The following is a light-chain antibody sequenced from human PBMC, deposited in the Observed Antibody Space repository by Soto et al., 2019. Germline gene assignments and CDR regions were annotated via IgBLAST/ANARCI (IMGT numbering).Light chain of an antibody. J-gene: IGKJ1*01. CDR2: GVS. CDR1: QSVATN. Sequence: VWRQPPATKSVSPGERATLPCRASQSVATNLAWYQQKPGQAPRLLIYGVSSRATGIPDRFSGSGSRTDFTLTISRLEPEDFAVYYCQQYGSSGTSGQGSKVEIK. CDR3: QQYGSSGT. V-gene: IGKV3-20*01.